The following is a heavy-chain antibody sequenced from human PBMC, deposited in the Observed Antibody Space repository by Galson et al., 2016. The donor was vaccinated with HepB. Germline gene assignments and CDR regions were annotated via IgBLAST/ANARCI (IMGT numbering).Heavy chain of an antibody. D-gene: IGHD4-11*01. Sequence: SLRLSCAASGFTFSRYAMHWVRQAPGKGLEWVSNIRSGSSYTDYADSVKGRFTISRDNARNSLYLKMNSLRVEDTAVYYCVRGGRVQPTVDDYYYYHGMDVWGQGTTVSVSS. V-gene: IGHV3-21*05. CDR2: IRSGSSYT. J-gene: IGHJ6*02. CDR3: VRGGRVQPTVDDYYYYHGMDV. CDR1: GFTFSRYA.